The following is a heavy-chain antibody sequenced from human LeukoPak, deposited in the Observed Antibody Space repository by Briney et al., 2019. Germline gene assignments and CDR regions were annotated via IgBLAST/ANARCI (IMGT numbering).Heavy chain of an antibody. CDR1: GYTFTSYG. Sequence: GASVTVSCKASGYTFTSYGISWVRQAPGQGLEWMGWITAYNDNRNYPQKLQGRVTMTTDTSTSTAYMELRSLRSDDTAVYYCARALLWFGEPSHIDYWGQGTLVTASS. D-gene: IGHD3-10*01. V-gene: IGHV1-18*01. CDR2: ITAYNDNR. J-gene: IGHJ4*02. CDR3: ARALLWFGEPSHIDY.